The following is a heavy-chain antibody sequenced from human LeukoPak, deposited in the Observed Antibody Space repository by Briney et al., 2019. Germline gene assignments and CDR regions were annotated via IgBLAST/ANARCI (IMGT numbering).Heavy chain of an antibody. Sequence: PSETLSLTCTVSGGSISSYYWSWIRQPPGKGLEWIGYIHYSGSTNYNPSLKSRVTISVDTSKNQFSLKLSSVTTADTAVYYCAREGADCSSTSCFIDYWGQGTLVTVSS. CDR1: GGSISSYY. CDR3: AREGADCSSTSCFIDY. V-gene: IGHV4-59*12. J-gene: IGHJ4*02. D-gene: IGHD2-2*01. CDR2: IHYSGST.